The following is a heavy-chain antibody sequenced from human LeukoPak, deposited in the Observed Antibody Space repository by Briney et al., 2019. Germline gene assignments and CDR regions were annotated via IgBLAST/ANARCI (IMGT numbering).Heavy chain of an antibody. V-gene: IGHV1-18*01. J-gene: IGHJ4*02. D-gene: IGHD3-3*01. CDR3: ARLFWSGYPSDY. CDR1: GYTFTSYG. CDR2: ISAYNGNT. Sequence: ASVKVSCKASGYTFTSYGISWVRQAPGQGLEWMGWISAYNGNTNYAQKLQGRVTMTTDTSTSTAYMDLRSLRSDDTAVYYCARLFWSGYPSDYWGQGTLVTVSS.